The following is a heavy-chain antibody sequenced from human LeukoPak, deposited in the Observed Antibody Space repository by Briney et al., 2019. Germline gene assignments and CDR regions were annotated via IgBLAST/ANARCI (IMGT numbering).Heavy chain of an antibody. V-gene: IGHV4-4*07. D-gene: IGHD1-7*01. CDR2: ISGSGTA. CDR1: AGSINTYF. Sequence: SETLSLTCTVSAGSINTYFWTWVRQPAGKGLEWIGRISGSGTAYYNPSLESRVTISLDTANNQLFLRMTSVSAADTAVYYCARGTELTRTSGHYSFDYWGQGTPVSVSS. CDR3: ARGTELTRTSGHYSFDY. J-gene: IGHJ4*02.